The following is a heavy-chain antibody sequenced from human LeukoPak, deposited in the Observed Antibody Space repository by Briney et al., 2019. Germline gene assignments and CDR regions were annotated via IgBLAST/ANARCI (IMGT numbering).Heavy chain of an antibody. Sequence: SETLSLTCTVSGGSISSYYWSWIRQPAGKGLEWIGRIYTSGSTNYNPSLKSRVTMSVDTSKNQFSLKLSSVTAADTAVYYCARDSSGGTYYDFWSGYYTDYYYYMDVWGKGTTVTVSS. J-gene: IGHJ6*03. CDR3: ARDSSGGTYYDFWSGYYTDYYYYMDV. CDR1: GGSISSYY. D-gene: IGHD3-3*01. CDR2: IYTSGST. V-gene: IGHV4-4*07.